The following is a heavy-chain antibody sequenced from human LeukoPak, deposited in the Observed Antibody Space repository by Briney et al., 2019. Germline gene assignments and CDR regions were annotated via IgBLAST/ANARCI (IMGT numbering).Heavy chain of an antibody. CDR3: ARGGSTGIFDY. V-gene: IGHV1-46*03. Sequence: ASVKVSCRASGYTFTSHYMHWVRQAPGQGLEGMGTINPSGGSTSYAQKFQGRVTMTRDTSTSTVYMEVSSLTSEDTAVYYCARGGSTGIFDYWGQGALVTVSP. CDR1: GYTFTSHY. CDR2: INPSGGST. J-gene: IGHJ4*02. D-gene: IGHD3-10*01.